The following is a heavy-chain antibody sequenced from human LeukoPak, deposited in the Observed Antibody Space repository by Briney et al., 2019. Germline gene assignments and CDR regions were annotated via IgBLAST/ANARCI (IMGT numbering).Heavy chain of an antibody. D-gene: IGHD5-24*01. V-gene: IGHV3-23*01. CDR3: TKRPSTDGYNS. CDR2: ISGSGDNT. J-gene: IGHJ5*02. CDR1: GFTFSTYA. Sequence: GGSLRLSCAVSGFTFSTYAMSWVRQAPGKGLEWVSVISGSGDNTYYADSVKGRFTISRDNFKNTLYLQMNSLRAEDTALYYCTKRPSTDGYNSWGQGTLVTVST.